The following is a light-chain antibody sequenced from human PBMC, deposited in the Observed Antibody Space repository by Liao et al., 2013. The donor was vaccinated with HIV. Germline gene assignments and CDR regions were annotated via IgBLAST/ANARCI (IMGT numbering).Light chain of an antibody. V-gene: IGLV3-21*01. J-gene: IGLJ3*02. CDR3: QAWDSSTGV. CDR1: NIGSKS. CDR2: YDS. Sequence: SYVLTQPPSVSVAPGKTARITCGGNNIGSKSVHWYQQKPGQAPVLAIYYDSDRPSGIPERFSGSNSGNTATLTISGTQAMDEADYYCQAWDSSTGVFGGGTKLTVL.